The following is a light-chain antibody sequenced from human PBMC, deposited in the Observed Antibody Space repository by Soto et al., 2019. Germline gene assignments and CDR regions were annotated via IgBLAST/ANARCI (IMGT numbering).Light chain of an antibody. CDR3: AAWDDSLNSVI. CDR1: RSNIGTNP. V-gene: IGLV1-44*01. CDR2: TNT. Sequence: QSVLTQPPSASGTPGQSVSISCSGSRSNIGTNPVNWYQQLPGAAPKLLFYTNTQRPSGVPDRFSASKSGTSASLAISGLQSEDEAHYYCAAWDDSLNSVIFGGGTKLTVL. J-gene: IGLJ2*01.